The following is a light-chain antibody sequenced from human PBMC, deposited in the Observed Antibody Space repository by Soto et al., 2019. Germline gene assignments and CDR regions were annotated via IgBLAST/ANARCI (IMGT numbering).Light chain of an antibody. CDR3: NSYREDNPRCYV. V-gene: IGLV2-14*03. CDR1: HSDIGNYNY. CDR2: DVG. J-gene: IGLJ1*01. Sequence: QSVLTQPASLSGSPGQSITISCTGTHSDIGNYNYVSWYQHLPGKAPKLMIYDVGSRPSGVSSRFSGSKSGNTASLAISGLQAEDEADYYCNSYREDNPRCYVFGTGTKVTVL.